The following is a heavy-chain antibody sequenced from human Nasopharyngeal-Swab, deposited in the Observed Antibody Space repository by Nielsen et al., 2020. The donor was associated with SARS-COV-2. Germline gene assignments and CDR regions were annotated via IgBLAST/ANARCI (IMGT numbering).Heavy chain of an antibody. V-gene: IGHV3-7*01. CDR1: GFSFSSYW. D-gene: IGHD3-16*01. CDR2: INLYGSQK. CDR3: VRVTAYGFDI. Sequence: GESLKISCAASGFSFSSYWMSWVRQAPGKGLEWVANINLYGSQKNFVDSVKGRFTISRDNAKNVVYLQMNTMRAEDTAVYYCVRVTAYGFDIWGQGTMVTVSS. J-gene: IGHJ3*02.